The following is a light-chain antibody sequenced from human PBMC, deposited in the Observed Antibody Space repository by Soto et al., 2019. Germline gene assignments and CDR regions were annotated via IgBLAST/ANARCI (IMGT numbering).Light chain of an antibody. CDR2: EVS. Sequence: QSALTQPPSASGSPGQSVTISCTGTSSDVGGYNYVSWYQQHPGKAPKLMIYEVSQRPSGVPDRFSGSKSGNTASLTVSGLQAEDEGDYYCSSYGGNNNVVILGGGTKVTVL. CDR1: SSDVGGYNY. V-gene: IGLV2-8*01. CDR3: SSYGGNNNVVI. J-gene: IGLJ2*01.